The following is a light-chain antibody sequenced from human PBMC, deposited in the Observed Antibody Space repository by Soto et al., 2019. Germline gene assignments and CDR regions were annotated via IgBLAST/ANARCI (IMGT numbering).Light chain of an antibody. J-gene: IGKJ1*01. CDR1: QNVQNNNGKNH. V-gene: IGKV2-30*01. Sequence: VLTQSPLSLLFSTGQPAPIPGRSSQNVQNNNGKNHLHWCQQKPGQAPKRLLYKVSSRDPGVPDRFSGSGSGTDFTLEISRVEAEDVGVYYCMQGSYWPWTFGQGTKVDIK. CDR2: KVS. CDR3: MQGSYWPWT.